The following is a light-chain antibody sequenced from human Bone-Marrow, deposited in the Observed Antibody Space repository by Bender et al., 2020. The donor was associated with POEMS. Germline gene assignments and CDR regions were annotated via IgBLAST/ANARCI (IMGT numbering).Light chain of an antibody. J-gene: IGLJ1*01. V-gene: IGLV2-23*02. CDR2: EVN. Sequence: QSALTQPASVSGSPGQSITISCTGTSGDVGGYEYVAWYQQHPGKAPKVMIYEVNKRPSGVPDRFSGSKSGNTASLTISGLQAEDEADYYCCSYADSSTLVFGTGTKVTVL. CDR1: SGDVGGYEY. CDR3: CSYADSSTLV.